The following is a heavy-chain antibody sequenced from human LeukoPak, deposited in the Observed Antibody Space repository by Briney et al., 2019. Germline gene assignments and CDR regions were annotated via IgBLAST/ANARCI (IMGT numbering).Heavy chain of an antibody. CDR1: GDSINSLDL. V-gene: IGHV4-39*01. CDR2: IYYSGST. D-gene: IGHD6-25*01. Sequence: SETLSLTCTVSGDSINSLDLWSWVRQPPGRGLEWIGNIYYSGSTYYSPSLKSRVTVSVDTSKNQFSLKLSSVTAADTAVYYCARQSTIAAARIDPWGQGTLITVSS. CDR3: ARQSTIAAARIDP. J-gene: IGHJ5*02.